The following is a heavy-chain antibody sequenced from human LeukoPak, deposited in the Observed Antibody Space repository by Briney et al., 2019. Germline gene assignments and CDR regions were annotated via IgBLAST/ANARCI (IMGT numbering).Heavy chain of an antibody. J-gene: IGHJ4*02. Sequence: PETLSLTCTVSGGSISSYYWSWIRQPAGKGLEWIGRIDTSGSTNYNPSLKSRVTISVDTSKNQFSLKLSSVTAEDTAVYYCASRSSIWSGYQDTLYYFDSWGQGTLVTVSS. CDR3: ASRSSIWSGYQDTLYYFDS. D-gene: IGHD3-3*01. CDR1: GGSISSYY. CDR2: IDTSGST. V-gene: IGHV4-4*07.